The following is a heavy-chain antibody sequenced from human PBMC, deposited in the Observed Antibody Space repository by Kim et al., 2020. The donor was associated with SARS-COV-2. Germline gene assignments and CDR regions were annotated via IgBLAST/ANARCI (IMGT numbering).Heavy chain of an antibody. J-gene: IGHJ1*01. Sequence: ADSVKGRLINSRDQSKNNLYLQMNSLRAEDTTVYYCATVVFYYDAGYFKNWGQGTLVIVSS. V-gene: IGHV3-30*07. CDR3: ATVVFYYDAGYFKN. D-gene: IGHD3-22*01.